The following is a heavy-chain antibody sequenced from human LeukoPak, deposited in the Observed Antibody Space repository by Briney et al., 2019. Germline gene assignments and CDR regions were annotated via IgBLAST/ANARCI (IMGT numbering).Heavy chain of an antibody. Sequence: GGSLRLSCAASGFTFSSYAMSWVRQAPGKGLEWVSAISGSGGSTYYADSVMGRFTISRDNSKNTLYLQMNSLRAEDTAVYYCASLLVGATRTDAFDIWGQGTMVTVSS. V-gene: IGHV3-23*01. CDR2: ISGSGGST. J-gene: IGHJ3*02. D-gene: IGHD1-26*01. CDR1: GFTFSSYA. CDR3: ASLLVGATRTDAFDI.